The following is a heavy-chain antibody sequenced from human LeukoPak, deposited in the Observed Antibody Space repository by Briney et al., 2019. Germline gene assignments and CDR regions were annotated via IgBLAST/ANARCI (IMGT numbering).Heavy chain of an antibody. CDR3: ARHEVQLEPFDY. D-gene: IGHD1-1*01. CDR2: INHSGST. V-gene: IGHV4-34*01. J-gene: IGHJ4*02. Sequence: PSETLSLTCAVYGGSFSGYYWSWIRQPPGKGLEWIGEINHSGSTNYHPSLKSRVTISVDTSKNQFSLKLSSVTAADTAVYYCARHEVQLEPFDYWGQGTLVTVSS. CDR1: GGSFSGYY.